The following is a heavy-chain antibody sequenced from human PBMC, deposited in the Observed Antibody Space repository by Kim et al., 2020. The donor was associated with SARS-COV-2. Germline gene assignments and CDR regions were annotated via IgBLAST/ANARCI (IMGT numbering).Heavy chain of an antibody. V-gene: IGHV3-23*01. CDR2: ISGSGGST. CDR1: GFTFSSYA. J-gene: IGHJ6*02. Sequence: GGSLRLSCAASGFTFSSYAMSWVRQAPGKGLEWVSAISGSGGSTYYADSVKGRFTISRDNSKNTLYLQMNSLRAEDTAVYYCAKDHIAVAGDYYYYGMDVWGQGTTVTVSS. D-gene: IGHD6-19*01. CDR3: AKDHIAVAGDYYYYGMDV.